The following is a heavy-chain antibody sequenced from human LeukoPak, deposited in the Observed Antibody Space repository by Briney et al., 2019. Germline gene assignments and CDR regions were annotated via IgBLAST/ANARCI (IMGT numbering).Heavy chain of an antibody. CDR2: IKTDGRST. J-gene: IGHJ4*02. Sequence: GGSLRLSCAASRFTFSSYGMHWVRQAPGMGLVWVSRIKTDGRSTNYADSVKGRFTISRDNAKNTLHLQMNSLRSEDTAMYYCVREGSSSTGFDYWGQGTLVTVSS. CDR1: RFTFSSYG. V-gene: IGHV3-74*01. D-gene: IGHD6-13*01. CDR3: VREGSSSTGFDY.